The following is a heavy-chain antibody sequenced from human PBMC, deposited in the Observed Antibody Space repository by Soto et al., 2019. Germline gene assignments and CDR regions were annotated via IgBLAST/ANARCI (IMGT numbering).Heavy chain of an antibody. CDR1: GFPFSSTD. Sequence: GGSLRLSCAASGFPFSSTDMTWVRQAPGKGLEWVSTIDGSGGTTYYADSVKGRFTISRDNSINTVSLQMNSLRADDTALYFCAKNSGWFNTWGQGALVTVSS. D-gene: IGHD3-10*01. V-gene: IGHV3-23*01. J-gene: IGHJ5*02. CDR2: IDGSGGTT. CDR3: AKNSGWFNT.